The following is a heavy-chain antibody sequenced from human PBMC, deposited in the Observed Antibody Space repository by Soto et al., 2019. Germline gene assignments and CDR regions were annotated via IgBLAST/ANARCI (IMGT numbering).Heavy chain of an antibody. D-gene: IGHD2-15*01. CDR3: ARALYCSGGSCYSWFHP. CDR2: IYHRGSN. Sequence: QLQLQESGSGLVKPSQTLSLTCAVSGGSISSGGYSWSWIRQPPGKVLEWIGYIYHRGSNYYNPSLKRRGTTSEDGSKYPFSLNLSSVTPAATAVYYCARALYCSGGSCYSWFHPWGQGTLVTVSS. CDR1: GGSISSGGYS. J-gene: IGHJ5*02. V-gene: IGHV4-30-2*01.